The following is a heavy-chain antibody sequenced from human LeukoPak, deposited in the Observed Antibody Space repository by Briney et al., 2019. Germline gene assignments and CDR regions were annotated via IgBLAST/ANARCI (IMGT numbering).Heavy chain of an antibody. V-gene: IGHV3-23*01. CDR3: AKSHPGSYCNFDY. CDR2: ISGSGGST. J-gene: IGHJ4*02. Sequence: GGSLRLSCAASGFTFSNYGMSWVRQAPGKGLEWVSTISGSGGSTYYADSVKGRFTISRDNSKNTLYLQMNSLRAEDTAIYYCAKSHPGSYCNFDYWGQGTLVTVSS. D-gene: IGHD3-10*01. CDR1: GFTFSNYG.